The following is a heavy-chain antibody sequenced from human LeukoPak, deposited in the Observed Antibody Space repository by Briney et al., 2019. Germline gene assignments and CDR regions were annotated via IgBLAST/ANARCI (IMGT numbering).Heavy chain of an antibody. CDR3: ARDRGSSGYFDAFDI. J-gene: IGHJ3*02. CDR1: GGSISSYY. V-gene: IGHV4-59*01. CDR2: IYYSGST. D-gene: IGHD3-22*01. Sequence: SETLSLTCTVSGGSISSYYWSWIRQPPGKGLEWIGYIYYSGSTNHNPSLKSRVTISVDTSKNQFSLKLSSVTAADTAVYYCARDRGSSGYFDAFDIWGQGTMVTVSS.